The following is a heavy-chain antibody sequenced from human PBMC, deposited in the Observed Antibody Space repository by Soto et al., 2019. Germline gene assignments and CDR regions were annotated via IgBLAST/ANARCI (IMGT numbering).Heavy chain of an antibody. CDR1: GFTFDDYT. J-gene: IGHJ6*02. V-gene: IGHV3-43*01. CDR3: AKDTSLPYEIGYCSGGSCFFRSYGMDV. Sequence: GGSLRLSCAASGFTFDDYTMHWVRQAPGKGLEWVSLISWDGGSTYYADPVKGRFTISRDNSKNSLYLQMNSLRTEDTALYYCAKDTSLPYEIGYCSGGSCFFRSYGMDVWGQGTTVTVSS. CDR2: ISWDGGST. D-gene: IGHD2-15*01.